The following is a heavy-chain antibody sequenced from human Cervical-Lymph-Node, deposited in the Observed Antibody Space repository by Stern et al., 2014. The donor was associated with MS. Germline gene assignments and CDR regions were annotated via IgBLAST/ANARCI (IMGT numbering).Heavy chain of an antibody. CDR3: ARRVSTGYYTDY. D-gene: IGHD3/OR15-3a*01. J-gene: IGHJ4*02. CDR1: GYSFSDYW. CDR2: IYPGDSDA. V-gene: IGHV5-51*01. Sequence: EVQLVQSGAEVKKPGESLKISCKGSGYSFSDYWIGWVSQMPGNGLEGMGIIYPGDSDARYSPSFQGQVTISTDKSISTAYLQWSSLKASDTAMYYCARRVSTGYYTDYWGQGTLVTVSS.